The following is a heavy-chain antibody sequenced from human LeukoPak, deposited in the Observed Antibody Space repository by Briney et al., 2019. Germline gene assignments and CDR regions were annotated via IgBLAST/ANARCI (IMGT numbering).Heavy chain of an antibody. Sequence: PGGSLRLSCAASGFTFSTHGMHWVRQAPGKGLEWVAFIRYDGSNKYYAGSVKGRFTISRDNSKNTLYLQMNSLRAEDTAVYYCAKDNYDYGDYDGGDYWGQGTLVTVSS. V-gene: IGHV3-30*02. CDR2: IRYDGSNK. CDR3: AKDNYDYGDYDGGDY. D-gene: IGHD4-17*01. CDR1: GFTFSTHG. J-gene: IGHJ4*02.